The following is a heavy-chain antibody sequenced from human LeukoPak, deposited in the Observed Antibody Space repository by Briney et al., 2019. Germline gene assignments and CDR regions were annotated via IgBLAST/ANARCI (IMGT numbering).Heavy chain of an antibody. V-gene: IGHV3-23*01. D-gene: IGHD3-10*01. CDR3: AKDDSGSGTFGY. Sequence: GGSLRLSWAASGFTFSSYPMSWVRQAQGKGLKWVSAISGSGGSTYYADSVKGRFTISRDNSKNTLYLQMNSLRAEDTAVYYCAKDDSGSGTFGYWGQGTLVTVSS. J-gene: IGHJ4*02. CDR2: ISGSGGST. CDR1: GFTFSSYP.